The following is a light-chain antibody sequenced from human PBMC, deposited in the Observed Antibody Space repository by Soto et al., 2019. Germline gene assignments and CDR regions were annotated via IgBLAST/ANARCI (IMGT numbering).Light chain of an antibody. Sequence: DIVMTQSPLSLPVTPGEPASISCRSSQSLLHSNGYNYLDWYLQKPGQSPQLLIYLGSNRASGVPARCSGSGSGTDFTLKISRVEAEDVGVYYCMQALQTPRTFGQGTKLEIK. CDR1: QSLLHSNGYNY. CDR2: LGS. V-gene: IGKV2-28*01. CDR3: MQALQTPRT. J-gene: IGKJ2*01.